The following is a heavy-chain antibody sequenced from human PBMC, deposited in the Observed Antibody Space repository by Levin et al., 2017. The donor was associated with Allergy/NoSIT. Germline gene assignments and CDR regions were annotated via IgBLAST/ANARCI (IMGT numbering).Heavy chain of an antibody. CDR2: ISDNGRNT. J-gene: IGHJ6*02. CDR3: AKVLGGSALNPKFYAMDV. V-gene: IGHV3-23*01. Sequence: GESLKISCAASGFTFSSFAMTWVRQAPGKGLDFVSTISDNGRNTYYEDSVKGRFTITRDNSRNTLFLHMSSMTVDDTAVYFCAKVLGGSALNPKFYAMDVWGQGTTVSVSS. D-gene: IGHD3-10*01. CDR1: GFTFSSFA.